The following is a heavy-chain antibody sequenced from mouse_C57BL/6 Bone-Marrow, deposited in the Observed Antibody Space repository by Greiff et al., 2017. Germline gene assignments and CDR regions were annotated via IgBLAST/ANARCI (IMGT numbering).Heavy chain of an antibody. J-gene: IGHJ2*01. CDR3: ARYRLNYFDY. CDR2: IYPGGGYT. CDR1: GYTFTNYW. V-gene: IGHV1-63*01. Sequence: QVQLKQSGAELVRPGTSVKMSCKASGYTFTNYWIGWAKQRPGHGLEWIGDIYPGGGYTNYNEKFKGKATLTADKSSRTAYMQFSSLTSEDSAIYYCARYRLNYFDYWGQGTTLTVSS. D-gene: IGHD2-12*01.